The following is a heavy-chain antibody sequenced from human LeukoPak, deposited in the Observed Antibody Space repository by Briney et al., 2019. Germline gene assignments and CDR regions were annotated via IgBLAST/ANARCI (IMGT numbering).Heavy chain of an antibody. CDR1: GYIFSTYC. Sequence: GESLQISCKGSGYIFSTYCIVWVRQMPGKGLEWMGIICPADSDITYSPSFQGQVTISTDKSTSTAYLQWSSLKASDTAMYYCARRAYCGGDCTSAYYDYFAMDVWGPGTTVTVSS. CDR3: ARRAYCGGDCTSAYYDYFAMDV. V-gene: IGHV5-51*01. D-gene: IGHD2-21*02. CDR2: ICPADSDI. J-gene: IGHJ6*02.